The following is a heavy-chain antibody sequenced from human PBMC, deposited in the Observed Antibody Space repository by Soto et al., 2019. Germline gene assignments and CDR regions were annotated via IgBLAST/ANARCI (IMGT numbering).Heavy chain of an antibody. CDR2: MNPNSGNT. J-gene: IGHJ5*02. Sequence: QVQLVQSGAEVKKSGASVKVSCKASGYTFTSYDINWVRQATGQGLEWMGWMNPNSGNTGYAQKFQGRVTMTRNTSISTAYMELSSLRSEDTAVYFCARERSAAGTGWFDPWGQGTLVTVSS. CDR3: ARERSAAGTGWFDP. V-gene: IGHV1-8*01. D-gene: IGHD6-13*01. CDR1: GYTFTSYD.